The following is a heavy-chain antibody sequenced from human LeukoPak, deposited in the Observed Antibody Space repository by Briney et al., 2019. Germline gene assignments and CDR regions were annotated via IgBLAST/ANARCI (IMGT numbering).Heavy chain of an antibody. CDR1: GFTFDDYA. Sequence: PGRSLRLSCAASGFTFDDYAMHWVRQAPGKGLEWVSGISWNSGSIGYADSVKGRFTISRDNAKNSLYLQMNSLRAEDTALYYCAKEKDYDILTGYYYPRYLDYWGQGTLVTVSS. CDR2: ISWNSGSI. V-gene: IGHV3-9*01. D-gene: IGHD3-9*01. J-gene: IGHJ4*02. CDR3: AKEKDYDILTGYYYPRYLDY.